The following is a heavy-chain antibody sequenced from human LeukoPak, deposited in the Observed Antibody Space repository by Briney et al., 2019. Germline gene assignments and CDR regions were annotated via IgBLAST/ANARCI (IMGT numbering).Heavy chain of an antibody. V-gene: IGHV3-30*04. D-gene: IGHD5-12*01. J-gene: IGHJ4*02. CDR1: GFTFSSYA. CDR2: ISYDGSNK. Sequence: PGGSLRLSCAASGFTFSSYAMHWVRQAPGEGLEWVAVISYDGSNKYYADSVKGRFTISRDNSKNTLYLQMNSLRAEDTAVYYCARDPVATINYFDYWGQGTLVTVSS. CDR3: ARDPVATINYFDY.